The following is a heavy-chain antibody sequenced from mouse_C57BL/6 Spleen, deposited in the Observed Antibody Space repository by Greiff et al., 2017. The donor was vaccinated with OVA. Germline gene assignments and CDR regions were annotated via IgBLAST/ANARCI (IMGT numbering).Heavy chain of an antibody. Sequence: QVQLQQSGAGLMKPGASVKLSCKATGYTFTGYWIEWVKQRPGHGLEWIGEILPGSGSTNYTEKIKGMATFTADTSSNTPFMLLSSLTPADAAIYYCASSFYFAMDYWGQGTPVTVSA. V-gene: IGHV1-9*01. CDR3: ASSFYFAMDY. CDR1: GYTFTGYW. J-gene: IGHJ4*01. CDR2: ILPGSGST.